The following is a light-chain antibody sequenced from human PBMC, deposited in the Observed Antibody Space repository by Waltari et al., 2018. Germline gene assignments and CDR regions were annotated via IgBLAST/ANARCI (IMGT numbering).Light chain of an antibody. CDR1: SSDVGNYNL. CDR3: CSYAGSYTWV. CDR2: DDN. J-gene: IGLJ3*02. Sequence: QSALTQPASVSGSPGQSITISCTGTSSDVGNYNLVSWYQQYPGKAPKVMIYDDNRRPSCVSDRFSGSKSGNTASLTISGVQAEDEADYYFCSYAGSYTWVFGGGTKLTVL. V-gene: IGLV2-23*01.